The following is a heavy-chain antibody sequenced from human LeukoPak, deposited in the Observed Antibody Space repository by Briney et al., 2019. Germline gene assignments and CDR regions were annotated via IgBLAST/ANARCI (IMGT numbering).Heavy chain of an antibody. V-gene: IGHV3-48*01. D-gene: IGHD4-11*01. CDR3: ARDMDYRRFDY. CDR2: ISSSSSTI. Sequence: PGGSLRLSCAASGFTFSSYSMNWVRQAPGKGLEWVSYISSSSSTIYYADSVKGRFTISRDNAKNTLYLQMNSLRAEDTAVYYCARDMDYRRFDYWGQGTLVTVSS. J-gene: IGHJ4*02. CDR1: GFTFSSYS.